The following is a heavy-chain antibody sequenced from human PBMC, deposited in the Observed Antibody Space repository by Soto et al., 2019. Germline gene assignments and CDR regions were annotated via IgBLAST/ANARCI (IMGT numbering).Heavy chain of an antibody. CDR3: ARAGGGYYDSSGGAFDI. V-gene: IGHV4-30-2*01. Sequence: SETLSLTCAVYGGSFSGYYWSWIRQPPGKGLEWIGYIYHSGSTYYNPSLKSRVTISVDRSKNQFSLKLSSVTAADTAVYYCARAGGGYYDSSGGAFDIWGQGTMVTVSS. CDR2: IYHSGST. J-gene: IGHJ3*02. CDR1: GGSFSGYY. D-gene: IGHD3-22*01.